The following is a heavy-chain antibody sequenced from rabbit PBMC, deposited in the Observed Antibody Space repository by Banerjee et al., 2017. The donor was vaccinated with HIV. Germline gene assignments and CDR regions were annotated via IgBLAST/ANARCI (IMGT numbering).Heavy chain of an antibody. CDR3: ARVSSSFDL. J-gene: IGHJ4*01. CDR2: IYTGSSGIT. D-gene: IGHD1-1*01. Sequence: QSLEESGGGLVQPGASLTLTCTASGFSFSSGYYIAWVRQAPGKGLEWIACIYTGSSGITYYASWAKGRFTISSTSSTTVTLQMTSLTGADTATYFCARVSSSFDLWGPGTLVTVS. V-gene: IGHV1S40*01. CDR1: GFSFSSGYY.